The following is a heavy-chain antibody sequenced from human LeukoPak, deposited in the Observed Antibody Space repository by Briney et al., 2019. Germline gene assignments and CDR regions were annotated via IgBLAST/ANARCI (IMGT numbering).Heavy chain of an antibody. CDR1: AFTFSIYG. Sequence: GTSLRLSCAASAFTFSIYGMHWVRQAPGKGLEWLAVIWSDGSNKYYADSVKGRFTISRDNSKNTLYLQMNSLRAEDTAVYYCARDLGDRFYFDYWSQGTLVTVSS. J-gene: IGHJ4*02. CDR2: IWSDGSNK. D-gene: IGHD2-21*02. V-gene: IGHV3-33*01. CDR3: ARDLGDRFYFDY.